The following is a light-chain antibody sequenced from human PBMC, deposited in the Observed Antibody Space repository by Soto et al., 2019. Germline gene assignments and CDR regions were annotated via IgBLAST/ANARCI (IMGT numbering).Light chain of an antibody. CDR3: CSFTTSSTLV. CDR1: SSDVGTYNH. J-gene: IGLJ1*01. Sequence: QSVLTHPASVSWSPGQSITISCTGTSSDVGTYNHVSWYQQHPGKAPQLIIYEVSNRPSGLSNRFSASKSGNTASLTISGLQAEDEADYYCCSFTTSSTLVFGTGTRSPS. CDR2: EVS. V-gene: IGLV2-14*01.